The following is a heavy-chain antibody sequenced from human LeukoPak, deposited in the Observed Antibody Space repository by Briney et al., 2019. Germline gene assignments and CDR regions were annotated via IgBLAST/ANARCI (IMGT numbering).Heavy chain of an antibody. Sequence: SETLSLTCTVSGGSISSYYLSWIRQPPGKGLEWIGYIFSSVSTNYTPSLKSRVTISLHTLTNQSSLKLSSVTAADTAVYYCAREYCASNCYFDSWGQGTLVTVSS. CDR3: AREYCASNCYFDS. J-gene: IGHJ4*02. CDR1: GGSISSYY. D-gene: IGHD2-21*02. CDR2: IFSSVST. V-gene: IGHV4-59*01.